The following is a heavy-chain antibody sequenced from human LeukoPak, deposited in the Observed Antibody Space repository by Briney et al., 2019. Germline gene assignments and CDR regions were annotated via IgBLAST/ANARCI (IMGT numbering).Heavy chain of an antibody. J-gene: IGHJ4*02. CDR3: AKILFHGGHEIFDS. D-gene: IGHD4-23*01. CDR1: GLTFTNYA. CDR2: ISGSGKTT. V-gene: IGHV3-23*01. Sequence: GGSLRLSCAASGLTFTNYAMTWVRPAPGKGLEWVSGISGSGKTTWDADSVKGRFIISRDDSKSTLELQMNGLRAEDAAVYYCAKILFHGGHEIFDSWGQGTLVTVSS.